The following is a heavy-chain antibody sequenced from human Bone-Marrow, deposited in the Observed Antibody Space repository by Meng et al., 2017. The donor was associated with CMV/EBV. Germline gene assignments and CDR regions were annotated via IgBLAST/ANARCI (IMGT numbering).Heavy chain of an antibody. D-gene: IGHD2-2*01. CDR3: AREVGFVVVPAVPLGAFDI. Sequence: SETLSLTCTVSGGSISSGGYYWSWIRQHPGKGLEWIGYIYYSGSTYYNPSLKSRVTISVDTSKNRFSLKLSSVTAADTAVYYCAREVGFVVVPAVPLGAFDIWGQGTMVTVSS. CDR1: GGSISSGGYY. CDR2: IYYSGST. V-gene: IGHV4-31*03. J-gene: IGHJ3*02.